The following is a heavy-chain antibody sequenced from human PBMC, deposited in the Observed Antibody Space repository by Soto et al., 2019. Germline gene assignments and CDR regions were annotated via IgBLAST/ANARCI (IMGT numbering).Heavy chain of an antibody. V-gene: IGHV3-30-3*01. CDR2: VPYDGSAK. CDR1: GFTFSAHA. J-gene: IGHJ4*02. Sequence: QVQLVESGGGVVQPGASRRLSCAASGFTFSAHAMHWVRQTPGRGLERVALVPYDGSAKVYTDSVRGRFIISSDNCKNTISLQMARLRPEDTAVYYCVAEVGVRSFDNWGQGILVTVSS. CDR3: VAEVGVRSFDN. D-gene: IGHD2-15*01.